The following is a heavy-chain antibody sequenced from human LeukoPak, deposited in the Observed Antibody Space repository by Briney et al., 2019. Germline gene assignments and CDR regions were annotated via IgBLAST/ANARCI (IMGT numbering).Heavy chain of an antibody. D-gene: IGHD3-3*01. Sequence: ASVKVSWKASGYTFAMYGISWVRQPPRHGLECVGGRRALNVNANYTQKRQGGVTMTTDTTTSTAYMERRSVRSDDTGVYYCATTIFGVVINDYGGKGTLVTVSS. CDR3: ATTIFGVVINDY. CDR2: RRALNVNA. CDR1: GYTFAMYG. J-gene: IGHJ4*02. V-gene: IGHV1-18*01.